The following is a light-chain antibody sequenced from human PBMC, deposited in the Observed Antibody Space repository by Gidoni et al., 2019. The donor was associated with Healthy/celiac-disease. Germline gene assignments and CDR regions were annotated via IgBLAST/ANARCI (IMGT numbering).Light chain of an antibody. CDR1: QSLLHSNGYNY. V-gene: IGKV2-28*01. Sequence: DMVITQSPPSLPVSPGEPASISCRSRQSLLHSNGYNYLDWYLQKPGQSPQLLIYVGSNRASGVPARFSGSGSGTDFTLNISRVEAEDFGVYYCMQALKTLYTFGQGTKLEIK. J-gene: IGKJ2*01. CDR2: VGS. CDR3: MQALKTLYT.